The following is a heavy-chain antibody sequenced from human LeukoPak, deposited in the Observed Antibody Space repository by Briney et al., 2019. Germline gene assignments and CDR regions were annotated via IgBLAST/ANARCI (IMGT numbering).Heavy chain of an antibody. CDR2: INPNSGGT. Sequence: ASVKVSCKASGYTFTGYYIHWVRQAPGQGLEWMGWINPNSGGTNYAQKFQGRVTMTRDTSISTAYMELSRLRSDDTAVYYCARGYGGNLKYYYYMDVWGKGTTVTVSS. CDR3: ARGYGGNLKYYYYMDV. D-gene: IGHD4-23*01. CDR1: GYTFTGYY. J-gene: IGHJ6*03. V-gene: IGHV1-2*02.